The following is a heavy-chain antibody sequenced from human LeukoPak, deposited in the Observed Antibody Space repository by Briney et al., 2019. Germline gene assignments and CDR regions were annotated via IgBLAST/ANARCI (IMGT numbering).Heavy chain of an antibody. Sequence: GGSLRLSCAASGFTFSSYSINWVRQAPGKGLEWVSSISSSSSYIYYADSVKGRFTISRDNAKNSLYLQMNSLRAEDTAVYYCARVPDSLGYYYYYMDVWSKGTTVTVSS. D-gene: IGHD3-16*01. CDR1: GFTFSSYS. V-gene: IGHV3-21*01. CDR2: ISSSSSYI. CDR3: ARVPDSLGYYYYYMDV. J-gene: IGHJ6*03.